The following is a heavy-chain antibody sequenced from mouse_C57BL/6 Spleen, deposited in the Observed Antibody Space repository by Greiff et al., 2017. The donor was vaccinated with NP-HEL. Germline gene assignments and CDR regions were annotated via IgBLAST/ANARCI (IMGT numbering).Heavy chain of an antibody. J-gene: IGHJ4*01. V-gene: IGHV1-55*01. CDR2: IYPGSGST. CDR1: GYTFTSYW. D-gene: IGHD2-4*01. Sequence: QVQLKQPGAELVKPGASVKMSCKASGYTFTSYWITWVKQRPGQGLEWIGDIYPGSGSTNYNEKFKSKVTLTVDTSSSTAYMQLSSLTSEDSAVYYCARSDYDYGYYYAMDYWGQGTSVTVSS. CDR3: ARSDYDYGYYYAMDY.